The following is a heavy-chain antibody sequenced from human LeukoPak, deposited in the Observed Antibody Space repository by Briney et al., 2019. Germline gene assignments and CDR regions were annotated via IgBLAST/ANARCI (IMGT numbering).Heavy chain of an antibody. J-gene: IGHJ4*02. CDR3: ARLGIVATDFDY. D-gene: IGHD5-12*01. Sequence: GESLKISSKASGYSFTSYWIGWVRQMPGKRLGWMGIIYPGDSDTRYSPSFQGQVTISADKSISTAYLQWSSLEASDTAMYYCARLGIVATDFDYWGQGTLVTVSS. CDR1: GYSFTSYW. V-gene: IGHV5-51*01. CDR2: IYPGDSDT.